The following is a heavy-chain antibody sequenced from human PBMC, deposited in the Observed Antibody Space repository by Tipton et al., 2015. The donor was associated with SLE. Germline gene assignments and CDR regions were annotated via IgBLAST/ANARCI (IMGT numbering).Heavy chain of an antibody. CDR3: ARDPRGSGSFDY. CDR2: IYYSGST. D-gene: IGHD3-22*01. J-gene: IGHJ4*02. Sequence: LRLSCAAYGGSFSGYYWSWIRQPPGKGLEWSGEIYYSGSTNYTPSLKSRVTISVDTSKNQFSLKLSSVTAADTAVYYCARDPRGSGSFDYWGQGTLVTVSS. CDR1: GGSFSGYY. V-gene: IGHV4-34*01.